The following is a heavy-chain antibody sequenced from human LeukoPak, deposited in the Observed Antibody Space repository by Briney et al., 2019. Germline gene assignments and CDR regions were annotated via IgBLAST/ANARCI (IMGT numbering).Heavy chain of an antibody. CDR2: IYSGGST. CDR3: ARDRPPYVDYDAFDV. Sequence: GGSLRLSCVASGFTVSSNSMSWVRQAPGKGLEWVSVIYSGGSTYYADPVKGRFTISRDNSESTLYLQMNNLRAEDTAVYYCARDRPPYVDYDAFDVWGQGTMVTVSS. CDR1: GFTVSSNS. D-gene: IGHD4-17*01. J-gene: IGHJ3*01. V-gene: IGHV3-66*01.